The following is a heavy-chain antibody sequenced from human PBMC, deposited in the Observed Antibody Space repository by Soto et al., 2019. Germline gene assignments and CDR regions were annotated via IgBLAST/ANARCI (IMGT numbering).Heavy chain of an antibody. D-gene: IGHD1-26*01. CDR1: GFTFSDHY. V-gene: IGHV3-72*01. CDR2: IRNKANSYST. Sequence: EVQLVESAGGLVQPGGSQRLSCAASGFTFSDHYMDWVRQAPGKGREWVGRIRNKANSYSTEYAESVKGRFTISRDDSKDSLYLQMNSLKTEDTTIYYCARDSGKGAYFDYWGHGTLATVSS. CDR3: ARDSGKGAYFDY. J-gene: IGHJ4*01.